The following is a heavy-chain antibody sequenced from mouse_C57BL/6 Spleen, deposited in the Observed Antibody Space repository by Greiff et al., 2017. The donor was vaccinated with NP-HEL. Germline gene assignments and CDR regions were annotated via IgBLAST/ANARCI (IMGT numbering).Heavy chain of an antibody. J-gene: IGHJ4*01. CDR1: GYSFTGYF. CDR2: INPYNGDT. D-gene: IGHD2-5*01. V-gene: IGHV1-20*01. Sequence: EVQLQQSGPELVKPGDSVKISCKASGYSFTGYFMNWVMQSHGKSLEWIGRINPYNGDTFYNQKFKGKATLTVDKSSSTAHMELRSLTSEDSAVYYCARGRSTIVTTDYAMDYWGQGTSVTVAS. CDR3: ARGRSTIVTTDYAMDY.